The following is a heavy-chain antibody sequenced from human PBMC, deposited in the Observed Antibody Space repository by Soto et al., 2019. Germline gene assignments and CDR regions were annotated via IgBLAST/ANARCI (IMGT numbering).Heavy chain of an antibody. D-gene: IGHD1-26*01. J-gene: IGHJ4*02. CDR1: GGSISSSNY. CDR3: AREGRIVGPSFDY. V-gene: IGHV4-30-4*01. CDR2: IYYSGSI. Sequence: SETLSLTCAVSGGSISSSNYWNWIRQPPGKGLEWIGHIYYSGSIYYNPALKSRLTLSIDTSTNQFSLKLRSVTAADTAVYYCAREGRIVGPSFDYWGQGALVTVSS.